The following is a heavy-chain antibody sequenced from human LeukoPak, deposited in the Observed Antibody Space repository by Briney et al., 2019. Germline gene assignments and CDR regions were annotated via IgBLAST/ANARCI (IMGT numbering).Heavy chain of an antibody. D-gene: IGHD2-21*02. CDR1: GYMFTGYY. Sequence: ASVKVSCKASGYMFTGYYMHWVRQAPGQGLEWMGWINPNSGGTNYAQKFQGRVTMTRDTSISTAYMELSSLRSDNTAVYYCARGYCSGDCFTLFDYWGQGTLVTVSS. CDR3: ARGYCSGDCFTLFDY. V-gene: IGHV1-2*02. J-gene: IGHJ4*02. CDR2: INPNSGGT.